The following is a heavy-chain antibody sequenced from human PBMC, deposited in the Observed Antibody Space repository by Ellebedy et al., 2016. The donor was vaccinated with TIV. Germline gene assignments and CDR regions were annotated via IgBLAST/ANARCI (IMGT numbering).Heavy chain of an antibody. D-gene: IGHD1-14*01. V-gene: IGHV3-48*02. J-gene: IGHJ2*01. CDR2: ISGSSSTT. CDR3: ARDPFQTNYWYFDL. CDR1: RFTFSNYA. Sequence: GESLKISXAASRFTFSNYAMNWVRQAPGKGLEWISYISGSSSTTYYADSVKGRFTISRDNAKNSLYLQMSSLRDEDTAVYYCARDPFQTNYWYFDLWGRGTLVTVSS.